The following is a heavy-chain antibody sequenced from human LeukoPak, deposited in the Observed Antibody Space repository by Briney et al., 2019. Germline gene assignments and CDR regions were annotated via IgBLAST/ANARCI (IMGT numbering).Heavy chain of an antibody. CDR3: CKHDSASDY. D-gene: IGHD1-26*01. J-gene: IGHJ4*02. V-gene: IGHV3-30*02. Sequence: GGSLRLSCGPSGFFYSNYLMHWVRQAPGKGLEWVAFTRSDGSDKYYTGSVKGRFTISRDNSKNTLYLQMNSLRIEDTAVYYYCKHDSASDYWGQGTLVTVSS. CDR1: GFFYSNYL. CDR2: TRSDGSDK.